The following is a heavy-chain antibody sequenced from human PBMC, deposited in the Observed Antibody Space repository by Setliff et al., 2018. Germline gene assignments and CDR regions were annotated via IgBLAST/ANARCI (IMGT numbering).Heavy chain of an antibody. D-gene: IGHD3-10*01. CDR2: IKQDGSEK. CDR1: GFTFSDYW. Sequence: PGGSLRLSCAASGFTFSDYWMSWVRQAPGKGLEWVANIKQDGSEKYYVDSVKGQFTISRDNAKNSLYLQMNSLRAEDTAVYYCARDGVFYAMDFWGQGTTVTVSS. CDR3: ARDGVFYAMDF. J-gene: IGHJ6*02. V-gene: IGHV3-7*01.